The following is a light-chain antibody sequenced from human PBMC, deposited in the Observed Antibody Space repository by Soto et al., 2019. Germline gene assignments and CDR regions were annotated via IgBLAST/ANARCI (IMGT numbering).Light chain of an antibody. Sequence: DIPMTQSPSTLSASVGDTVTITCRASQSIDTWLAWHQQKPGRAPKLLISKASILESGVPSRFSGSGSGTDFTLTINGPQPDDFAIYYCQQYISYRAFGQGTKVDIK. CDR3: QQYISYRA. J-gene: IGKJ1*01. CDR1: QSIDTW. CDR2: KAS. V-gene: IGKV1-5*03.